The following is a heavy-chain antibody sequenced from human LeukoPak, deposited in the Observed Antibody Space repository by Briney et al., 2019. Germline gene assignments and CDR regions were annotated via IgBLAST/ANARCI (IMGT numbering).Heavy chain of an antibody. Sequence: SETLSLTCTVSGGSISYYYWSWIRQPPGKGLEWIGYIYYSGNTNYNPSLKSRVTISVDTSKNQFTLKLSSVTAADTAVYYCARRSFYSNYCHFDYWGQGTLVTVSS. CDR2: IYYSGNT. CDR3: ARRSFYSNYCHFDY. J-gene: IGHJ4*02. CDR1: GGSISYYY. V-gene: IGHV4-59*08. D-gene: IGHD4-11*01.